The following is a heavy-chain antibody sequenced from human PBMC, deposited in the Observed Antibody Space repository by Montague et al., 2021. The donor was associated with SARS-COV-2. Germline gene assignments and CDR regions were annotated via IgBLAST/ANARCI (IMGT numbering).Heavy chain of an antibody. CDR1: GDSISTYY. Sequence: SETLSLTCTVSGDSISTYYWSWIRQPPGKGLEWIGYIYYNGYTNYNPSLKSRVTISVDTSKNQFSLRLSSVTAADTAVYFCARGGATYYYDTSGYVNAFDTWGQGTMVTCSS. J-gene: IGHJ3*02. D-gene: IGHD3-22*01. V-gene: IGHV4-59*01. CDR2: IYYNGYT. CDR3: ARGGATYYYDTSGYVNAFDT.